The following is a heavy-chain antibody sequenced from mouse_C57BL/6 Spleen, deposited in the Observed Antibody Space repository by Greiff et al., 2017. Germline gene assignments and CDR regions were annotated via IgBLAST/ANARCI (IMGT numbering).Heavy chain of an antibody. CDR3: ARDPGHYGSSYRAMDY. J-gene: IGHJ4*01. D-gene: IGHD1-1*01. CDR1: GFTFSSYA. V-gene: IGHV5-4*01. CDR2: ISDGGSYT. Sequence: EVKLVESGGGLVKPGGSLKLSCAASGFTFSSYAMSWVRQTPEKRLEWVATISDGGSYTYYPDNVKGRFTISRDNSKNNLYLQMSHLKSEDTAMYYCARDPGHYGSSYRAMDYWGQGTSVTVSS.